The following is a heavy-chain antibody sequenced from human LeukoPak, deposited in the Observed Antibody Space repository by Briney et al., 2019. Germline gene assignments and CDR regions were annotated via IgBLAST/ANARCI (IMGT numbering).Heavy chain of an antibody. CDR2: IYSGGST. J-gene: IGHJ3*02. D-gene: IGHD3-10*01. CDR1: GFTVSSNY. Sequence: GGSLRLSCAASGFTVSSNYMSWVRQAPGKGLEWVSVIYSGGSTYYADSVKGRFTNSRDNSKNTLYLQMNSLRAEDTAVYYCARDRVWFGELLGAFDIWGQGTMVTVSS. CDR3: ARDRVWFGELLGAFDI. V-gene: IGHV3-66*01.